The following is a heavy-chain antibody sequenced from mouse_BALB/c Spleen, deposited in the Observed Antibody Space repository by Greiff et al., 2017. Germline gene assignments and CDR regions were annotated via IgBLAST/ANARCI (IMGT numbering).Heavy chain of an antibody. J-gene: IGHJ2*01. D-gene: IGHD2-14*01. CDR3: ARKVRGYFDY. V-gene: IGHV5-6-5*01. CDR2: ISSGGST. Sequence: EVKLVESGGGLVKPGGSLKLSCAASGFTFSSYAMSWVRQTPEKRLEWVASISSGGSTYYPDSVKGRFTISRDNARNILYLQMSSLRSEDTAMYYCARKVRGYFDYWGQGTTLTVSS. CDR1: GFTFSSYA.